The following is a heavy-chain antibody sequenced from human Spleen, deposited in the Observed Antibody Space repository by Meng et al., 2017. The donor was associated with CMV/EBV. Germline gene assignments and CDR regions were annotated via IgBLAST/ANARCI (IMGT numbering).Heavy chain of an antibody. CDR2: INPNTGDT. J-gene: IGHJ4*02. Sequence: SVKVSCKASGYTLTGYHIHWLRQTPGQGLQWMAWINPNTGDTNYAQRFQGRVTVTRDMSISTDYMELSRLRSDDTAVYYFAREAYCSSTSCPNDKWGQGTLVTVSS. CDR1: GYTLTGYH. CDR3: AREAYCSSTSCPNDK. V-gene: IGHV1-2*02. D-gene: IGHD2-2*01.